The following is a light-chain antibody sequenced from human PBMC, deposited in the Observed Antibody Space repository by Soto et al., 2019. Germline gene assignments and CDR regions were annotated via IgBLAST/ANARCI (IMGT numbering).Light chain of an antibody. Sequence: DIQLTQSPSSLSAAVGDIVTITCQASQDIYIYLNWYQQKPGKAPRLLIYDASNLETGVPSRFSGSGSGTDFTFTISSLQPEDIATYYCQQYDNLPFTFGPGTKVDIK. J-gene: IGKJ3*01. V-gene: IGKV1-33*01. CDR1: QDIYIY. CDR3: QQYDNLPFT. CDR2: DAS.